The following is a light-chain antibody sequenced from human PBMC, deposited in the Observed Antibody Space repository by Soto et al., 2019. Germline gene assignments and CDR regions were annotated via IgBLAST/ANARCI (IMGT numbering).Light chain of an antibody. CDR2: GAS. Sequence: EIVLTQSPGTLSLSPGERATLSCRASQSVSSSYLAWYQQKPGQTPRLLIFGASSRATDIPDRFSGSGSGTDFTLTISILEPEDFAVYYCQLYGSSSYTFGQGTKLEIK. J-gene: IGKJ2*01. CDR1: QSVSSSY. CDR3: QLYGSSSYT. V-gene: IGKV3-20*01.